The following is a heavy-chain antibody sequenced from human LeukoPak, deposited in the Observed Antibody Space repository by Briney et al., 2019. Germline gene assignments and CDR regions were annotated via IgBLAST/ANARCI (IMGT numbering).Heavy chain of an antibody. CDR3: ARDGLGFGSNYYYYYGMDV. J-gene: IGHJ6*02. Sequence: GGSLRLSCAASGFTVSSNYMSWVRQAPGKGLEWVSSISSSSSYIYYADSVKGRFTISRDNAKNSLYLQMNSLRAEDTAVYYCARDGLGFGSNYYYYYGMDVWGQGTTVTVSS. V-gene: IGHV3-21*01. CDR1: GFTVSSNY. D-gene: IGHD1-26*01. CDR2: ISSSSSYI.